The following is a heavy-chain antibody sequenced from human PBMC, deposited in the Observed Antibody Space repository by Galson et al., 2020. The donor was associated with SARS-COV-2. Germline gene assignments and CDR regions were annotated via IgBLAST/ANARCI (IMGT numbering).Heavy chain of an antibody. CDR1: GFSLSTSGMC. CDR2: IDWADDK. V-gene: IGHV2-70*11. Sequence: SGPTLVKPTQTLTLTCTFSGFSLSTSGMCVSWIRQPPGKALEWLARIDWADDKYYSTSLKTRLTISKDTSKNQVVLTMTNMDPVDTATYYCARDYYDILTGNYYYMDVWGKGTTVTVSS. CDR3: ARDYYDILTGNYYYMDV. J-gene: IGHJ6*03. D-gene: IGHD3-9*01.